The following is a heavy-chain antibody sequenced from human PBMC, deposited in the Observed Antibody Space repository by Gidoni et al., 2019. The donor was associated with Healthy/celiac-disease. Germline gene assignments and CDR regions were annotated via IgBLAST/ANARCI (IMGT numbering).Heavy chain of an antibody. J-gene: IGHJ4*02. D-gene: IGHD3-22*01. CDR3: ARDPLGYYYDSSGLPGY. CDR2: ISSSSSTI. CDR1: GFTFSSYS. V-gene: IGHV3-48*01. Sequence: EVQLVESGGGLVQPGGSLRLSCAASGFTFSSYSMNWVRQAPGKGLEWVSYISSSSSTIYYADSVKGRFTISRDNAKNSLYLQMNSLRAEDTAVYYCARDPLGYYYDSSGLPGYWGQGTLVTVSS.